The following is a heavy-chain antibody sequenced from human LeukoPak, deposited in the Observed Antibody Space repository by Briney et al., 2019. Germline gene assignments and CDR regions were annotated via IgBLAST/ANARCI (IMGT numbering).Heavy chain of an antibody. CDR2: IYSDGSGGNT. J-gene: IGHJ3*02. V-gene: IGHV3-53*05. Sequence: GGSLRLSCAVSGFTVSSNYFSWVRRAPGKGLEWVSIIYSDGSGGNTYYADSVKGRFTISRDNSKNTLYLQMNSLRAEDTAVYYCAKDYIYGGWGNAFDIWGQGTKVTVSS. CDR3: AKDYIYGGWGNAFDI. D-gene: IGHD5-18*01. CDR1: GFTVSSNY.